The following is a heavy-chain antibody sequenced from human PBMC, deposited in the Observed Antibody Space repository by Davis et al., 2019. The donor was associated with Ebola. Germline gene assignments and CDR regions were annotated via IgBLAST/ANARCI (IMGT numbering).Heavy chain of an antibody. J-gene: IGHJ3*02. V-gene: IGHV3-64D*06. D-gene: IGHD1-26*01. CDR2: INDNGGTT. Sequence: GESLKISCSASGFTFNNYAMHWVRQAPGRGLDFVSGINDNGGTTHYADSVEGRFTISRDDSRSTVYLQMSSMAVEDTALYYCVKDRRGSYAFDIWGQGTMVTVSS. CDR3: VKDRRGSYAFDI. CDR1: GFTFNNYA.